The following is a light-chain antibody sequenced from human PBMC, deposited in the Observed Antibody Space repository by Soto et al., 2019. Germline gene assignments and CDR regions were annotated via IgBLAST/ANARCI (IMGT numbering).Light chain of an antibody. CDR1: QSVXSL. V-gene: IGKV3-11*01. Sequence: IVLTQSPATLSVSPGERATLSCRASQSVXSLFGWYKQKPGQAPRFLIXARSNRATGIPARFIGSGSGKAFTLTISSLEPEEFSMYYCQQRQYWPPSTFGQGTRLEIK. CDR3: QQRQYWPPST. J-gene: IGKJ5*01. CDR2: ARS.